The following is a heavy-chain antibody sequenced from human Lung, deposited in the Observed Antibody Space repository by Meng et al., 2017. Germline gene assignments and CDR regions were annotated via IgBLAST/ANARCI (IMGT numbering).Heavy chain of an antibody. CDR2: IYWDDEK. D-gene: IGHD3-22*01. V-gene: IGHV2-5*02. CDR1: GSSLSTSGVA. J-gene: IGHJ4*02. CDR3: AHSWGSGYYFGPLDY. Sequence: QITLKESGPALVKPTQTLTLTRTLSGSSLSTSGVAVGWIRQPPGKALEWLALIYWDDEKRYSPSLKSRLTITKDTSKNHVVLTMTNMDPVDTATYYCAHSWGSGYYFGPLDYWGQGTLVTVSS.